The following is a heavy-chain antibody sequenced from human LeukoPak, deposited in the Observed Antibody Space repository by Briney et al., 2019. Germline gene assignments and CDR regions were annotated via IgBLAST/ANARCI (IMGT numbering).Heavy chain of an antibody. D-gene: IGHD2-15*01. CDR2: ISSSSSTI. J-gene: IGHJ4*02. V-gene: IGHV3-48*02. CDR1: GFTFISYS. CDR3: ARGGEGATHY. Sequence: GGSLRLSCAASGFTFISYSMHSSRQAPGKGLEWVSYISSSSSTIYYADSVKGRFTISRDNAKSSLYLQMISLRDEYTAVYYWARGGEGATHYWGQGTLVTVSS.